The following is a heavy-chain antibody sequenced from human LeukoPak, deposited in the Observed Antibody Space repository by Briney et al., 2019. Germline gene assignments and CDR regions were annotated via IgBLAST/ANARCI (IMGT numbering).Heavy chain of an antibody. CDR1: GFTFSSYG. Sequence: GGSLRLSCAASGFTFSSYGMHWVRQAPGKGLEGVAFIRYDGSNKYYADSVKGRSTISRDNSKNTLYLQMNSLRAEDTAVYYCAKERDTAMVTIDYWGQGTLVTVSS. J-gene: IGHJ4*02. CDR2: IRYDGSNK. CDR3: AKERDTAMVTIDY. V-gene: IGHV3-30*02. D-gene: IGHD5-18*01.